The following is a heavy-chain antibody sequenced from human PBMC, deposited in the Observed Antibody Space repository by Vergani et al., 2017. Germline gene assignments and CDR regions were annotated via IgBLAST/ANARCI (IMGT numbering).Heavy chain of an antibody. V-gene: IGHV1-69*02. D-gene: IGHD2-21*01. CDR3: ASLHPGPSYSYYMAV. J-gene: IGHJ6*03. CDR2: IIPILGIA. CDR1: GGTFSSYT. Sequence: QVQLVQSGAEVKKPGSSVKVSCKASGGTFSSYTISWVRHAPGQGLVWMGRIIPILGIATYAQKFHGRVTLTADKSTSTAYMELRSLRSEDTAVYYCASLHPGPSYSYYMAVWGKGTTVTVSS.